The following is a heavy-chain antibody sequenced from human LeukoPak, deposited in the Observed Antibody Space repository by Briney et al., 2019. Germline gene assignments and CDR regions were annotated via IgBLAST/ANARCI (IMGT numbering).Heavy chain of an antibody. V-gene: IGHV1-8*01. J-gene: IGHJ4*02. CDR2: MNPNSGNT. Sequence: ASVKVSCKASGYTFTSYDINWVRQATGQGLEWMGWMNPNSGNTGYAQKFQGRVTMTRNTSISTAYMELSSLRSEDTAVYYCAREGPITIFGVVRSLFYFDYWGQGTLVTVSS. CDR1: GYTFTSYD. CDR3: AREGPITIFGVVRSLFYFDY. D-gene: IGHD3-3*01.